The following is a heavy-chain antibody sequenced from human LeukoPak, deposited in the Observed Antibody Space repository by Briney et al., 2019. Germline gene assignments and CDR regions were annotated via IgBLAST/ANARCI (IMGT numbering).Heavy chain of an antibody. D-gene: IGHD3-10*01. V-gene: IGHV4-59*11. CDR1: GGSTSRHY. CDR2: IYNSGST. CDR3: ARAPAGAIFYYGMDV. J-gene: IGHJ6*02. Sequence: SETLSLTCTVSGGSTSRHYWSWIRQPPGKGLEWIGCIYNSGSTRCNPSLESRVSISEDRSKGQFSLKLNSVTAADTAVYFCARAPAGAIFYYGMDVWGPGTTVTASS.